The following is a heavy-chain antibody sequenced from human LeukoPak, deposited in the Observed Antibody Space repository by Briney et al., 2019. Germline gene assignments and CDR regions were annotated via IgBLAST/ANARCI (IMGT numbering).Heavy chain of an antibody. CDR3: ALLVLPPDRTSYAFDI. J-gene: IGHJ3*02. V-gene: IGHV1-24*01. CDR1: GQALRELS. Sequence: ASVKVSCKVSGQALRELSVHWVRHTPEKGFVWLGGCDPEHQEILYAQSFQGRFTMSEDSSTDTAYLNLSSLTSEDSALYYCALLVLPPDRTSYAFDIWGQGTVVTVSA. CDR2: CDPEHQEI. D-gene: IGHD1-14*01.